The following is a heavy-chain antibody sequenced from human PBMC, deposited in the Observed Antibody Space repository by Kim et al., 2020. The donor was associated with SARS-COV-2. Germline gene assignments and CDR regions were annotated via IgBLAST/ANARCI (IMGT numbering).Heavy chain of an antibody. CDR1: GGTFSSYA. D-gene: IGHD3-22*01. CDR3: VANYYDSSGYYAFDY. CDR2: IIPIFGTA. V-gene: IGHV1-69*13. J-gene: IGHJ4*02. Sequence: SVKVSCKASGGTFSSYAISWVRQAPGQGLEWMGGIIPIFGTANYAQKFQGRVTITADESTSTAYMELSSLRSEDTAVYYCVANYYDSSGYYAFDYWGQGTLVTVSS.